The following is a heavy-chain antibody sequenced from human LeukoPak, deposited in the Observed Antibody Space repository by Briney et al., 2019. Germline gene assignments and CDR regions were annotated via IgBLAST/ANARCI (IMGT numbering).Heavy chain of an antibody. Sequence: GGSLRLSCAASGFTFNEYAMSWVRQAPGKGLEWVSSLSGSGGDTYYAESVKGRFTISRDNSKNTVYLEMNSLRAEDTAVYYCAKDPYGARYFDYWGQGTLVTVSS. CDR2: LSGSGGDT. D-gene: IGHD4-17*01. CDR1: GFTFNEYA. J-gene: IGHJ4*02. V-gene: IGHV3-23*01. CDR3: AKDPYGARYFDY.